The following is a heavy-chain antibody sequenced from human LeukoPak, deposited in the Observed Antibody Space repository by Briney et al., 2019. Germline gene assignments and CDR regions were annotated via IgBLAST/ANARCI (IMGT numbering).Heavy chain of an antibody. V-gene: IGHV3-21*01. D-gene: IGHD3-3*01. CDR1: GFTFSSYS. Sequence: PGGSLRLSCAASGFTFSSYSMNSVGQAPGKGLEWVSSISSSSSYIYYADSVKCRFTISRDNAKNSLYLQMNSLRAEDTAVYYCARSTTDFWSGDFDPWGQGTLVTVSS. CDR3: ARSTTDFWSGDFDP. J-gene: IGHJ5*02. CDR2: ISSSSSYI.